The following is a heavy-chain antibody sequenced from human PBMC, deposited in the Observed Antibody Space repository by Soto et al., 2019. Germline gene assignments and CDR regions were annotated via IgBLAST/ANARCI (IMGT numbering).Heavy chain of an antibody. V-gene: IGHV3-23*01. J-gene: IGHJ4*02. CDR3: ANSGLGFATSPFDC. Sequence: EVQLLESGGGLVQPGGSLRLSCAASAFTFSSWVRQAPGKGLEWVSAISGSGGSTYYADSVKGRFTISRDNSKNTLYLQMNRLRVEDTAVYYCANSGLGFATSPFDCWGQGTLVTVSS. CDR1: AFTFSS. D-gene: IGHD3-10*01. CDR2: ISGSGGST.